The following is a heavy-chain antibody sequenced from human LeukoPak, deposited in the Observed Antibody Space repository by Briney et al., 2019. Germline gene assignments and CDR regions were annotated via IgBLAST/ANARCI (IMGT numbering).Heavy chain of an antibody. CDR3: ARGGVVPAAPDY. CDR2: ISYDGSNK. J-gene: IGHJ4*02. Sequence: PGRSLRLSCAASGFTFSSYAMHWVRQAPGKGLEWVAVISYDGSNKYYADSVKGRFTISRDISKNTLYLQMSSLRAEDTAVYYCARGGVVPAAPDYWGQGTLVTVSS. CDR1: GFTFSSYA. D-gene: IGHD2-2*01. V-gene: IGHV3-30*04.